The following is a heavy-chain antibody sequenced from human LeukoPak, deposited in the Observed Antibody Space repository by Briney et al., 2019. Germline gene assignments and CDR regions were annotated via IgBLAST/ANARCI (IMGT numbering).Heavy chain of an antibody. D-gene: IGHD2-2*01. CDR2: IWYDGSNK. V-gene: IGHV3-33*06. Sequence: GGSLRLSCAASGFTFSNYGMHWVRQAPGKGLEWVALIWYDGSNKYYADSVKGRFTISRDNSKNTLYLQMNSLRAEDTAVYYCAKDLVSSTSCFDYWGQGTLVTVSS. CDR1: GFTFSNYG. CDR3: AKDLVSSTSCFDY. J-gene: IGHJ4*02.